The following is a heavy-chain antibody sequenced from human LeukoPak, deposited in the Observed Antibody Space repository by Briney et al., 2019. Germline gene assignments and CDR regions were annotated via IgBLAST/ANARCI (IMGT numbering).Heavy chain of an antibody. D-gene: IGHD3-10*01. CDR2: INPNGGGT. CDR3: ARDVPITMVRGVIVHY. V-gene: IGHV1-2*02. CDR1: GYTFTGYY. Sequence: ASVKVSCTASGYTFTGYYMHWVRQAPGEGLEWVGWINPNGGGTNYAQTLQGGVTMSRATSISTAYMKLSRLTSDDTAVYHCARDVPITMVRGVIVHYWGQGTLFTVS. J-gene: IGHJ4*02.